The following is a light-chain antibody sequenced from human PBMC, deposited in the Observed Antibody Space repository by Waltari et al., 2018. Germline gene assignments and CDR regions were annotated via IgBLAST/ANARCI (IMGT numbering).Light chain of an antibody. CDR3: QQRSNWPPT. CDR2: DAS. V-gene: IGKV3-11*01. J-gene: IGKJ3*01. CDR1: QRVSRN. Sequence: IVLTQSPATLSLSPGERATFPCRASQRVSRNFAWYQQKPGQPPRPFIYDASTRATGVPARFSGSGSETDFTLSISSLGPEDFAVYFCQQRSNWPPTFGPGTKVD.